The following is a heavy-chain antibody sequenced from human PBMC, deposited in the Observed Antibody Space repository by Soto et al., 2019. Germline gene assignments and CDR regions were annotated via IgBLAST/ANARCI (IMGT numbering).Heavy chain of an antibody. D-gene: IGHD3-9*01. Sequence: GGSLRLSCAASGFTFSSYAMHWVRQAPGKGLEWVAVISYDGSNKYYADSVKGRFTISRDNSKNTLYLQMNSLRAEDTAVYYCASATYYDILTGLQTWGQGTLVTVSS. CDR3: ASATYYDILTGLQT. CDR1: GFTFSSYA. J-gene: IGHJ4*02. V-gene: IGHV3-30-3*01. CDR2: ISYDGSNK.